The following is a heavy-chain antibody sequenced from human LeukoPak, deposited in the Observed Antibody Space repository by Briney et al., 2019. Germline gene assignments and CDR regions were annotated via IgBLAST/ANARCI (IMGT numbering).Heavy chain of an antibody. D-gene: IGHD2-2*02. CDR2: IYYSGST. CDR3: ARDVGSGYCSGTSCYTGRAVGGMDV. CDR1: GGSISSGGYY. Sequence: PSETLSLTCTVPGGSISSGGYYWSWIRQHPGKGLEWIGYIYYSGSTYYNPSLKSRVTISVDTSKNQFSLKLSSVTAADTAVYYCARDVGSGYCSGTSCYTGRAVGGMDVWGQGTTVTVSS. V-gene: IGHV4-31*03. J-gene: IGHJ6*02.